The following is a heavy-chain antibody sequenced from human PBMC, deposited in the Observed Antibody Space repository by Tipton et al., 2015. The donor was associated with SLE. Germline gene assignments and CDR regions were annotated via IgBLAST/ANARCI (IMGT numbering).Heavy chain of an antibody. Sequence: QLVKSGAEVKKPGESLRISCKGSGYRFDLYWIGWVRQMPGKGLEWVAGIYPGDFRTTYSPAFQGQVTVSADKSVGSAYLQWSSLKASDTAVYYCARGKISTSLDAFDIWDQG. CDR3: ARGKISTSLDAFDI. CDR1: GYRFDLYW. V-gene: IGHV5-51*03. J-gene: IGHJ3*02. CDR2: IYPGDFRT. D-gene: IGHD2-2*01.